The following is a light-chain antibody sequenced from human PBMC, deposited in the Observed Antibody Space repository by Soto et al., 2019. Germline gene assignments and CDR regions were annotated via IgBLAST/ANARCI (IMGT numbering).Light chain of an antibody. V-gene: IGLV1-40*01. CDR2: GNS. J-gene: IGLJ2*01. CDR1: SSNIGAGYD. Sequence: QSVLTQPPSVSGAPGQRVTISCTGSSSNIGAGYDVHWYQQLPGTAPKLLIYGNSNRPSGVPDRFSGSKSGTSASLAITGLQAEDEADYYCQSYDSSMVVVGGGTKLTV. CDR3: QSYDSSMVV.